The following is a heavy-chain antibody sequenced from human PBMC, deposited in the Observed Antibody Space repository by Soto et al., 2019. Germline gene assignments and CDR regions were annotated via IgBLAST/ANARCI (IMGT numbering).Heavy chain of an antibody. V-gene: IGHV4-39*01. CDR2: IYYSGST. CDR1: GGAISRSGFY. Sequence: SETLSLTCTVSGGAISRSGFYWGWIRQPPGKGLEWIASIYYSGSTYYNPSLKSRVTISVDTSKNQFSLKLSSVTAADTAVYYCARHDIYCSSTSCPIPPNFDYWGQGTLVTVSS. D-gene: IGHD2-2*01. CDR3: ARHDIYCSSTSCPIPPNFDY. J-gene: IGHJ4*02.